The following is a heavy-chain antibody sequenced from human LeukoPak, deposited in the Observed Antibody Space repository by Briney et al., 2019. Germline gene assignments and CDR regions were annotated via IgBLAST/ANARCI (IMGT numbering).Heavy chain of an antibody. D-gene: IGHD3-16*01. J-gene: IGHJ6*02. CDR1: GFTFSNYW. Sequence: GGSLRLSCAASGFTFSNYWMSWVRQAPGKGLEWVANIKQDGSEKCYVDSVKGRFTISRDNSKNTLYLQMNSLRADDTAIYYCARNQQLGGHSYYYYGMDVWGQGTTVTVSS. CDR3: ARNQQLGGHSYYYYGMDV. CDR2: IKQDGSEK. V-gene: IGHV3-7*03.